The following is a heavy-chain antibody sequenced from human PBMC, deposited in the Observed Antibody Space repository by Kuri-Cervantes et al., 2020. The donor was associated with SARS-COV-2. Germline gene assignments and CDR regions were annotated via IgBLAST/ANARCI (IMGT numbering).Heavy chain of an antibody. CDR2: ISSSSSYI. CDR1: GFTFRNHG. Sequence: LSLTCVGSGFTFRNHGMSWVRQAPGKGLEWVSSISSSSSYIYYADSVKGRFTISRDNAKNSLYLQMNSLRAEGTAVYYCARGGYCSSTSCADYYYYGMDVWGQGTTVTVSS. V-gene: IGHV3-21*01. D-gene: IGHD2-2*01. CDR3: ARGGYCSSTSCADYYYYGMDV. J-gene: IGHJ6*02.